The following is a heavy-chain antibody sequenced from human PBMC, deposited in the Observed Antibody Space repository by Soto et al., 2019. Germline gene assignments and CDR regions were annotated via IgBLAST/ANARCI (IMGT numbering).Heavy chain of an antibody. CDR1: GGTFSSYA. J-gene: IGHJ4*02. CDR3: ASSHTDYGDYPWEY. D-gene: IGHD4-17*01. Sequence: GASVKVSCKASGGTFSSYAISWVRQAPGQGLEWMGGIIPIFGTANYAQKFQGRVTITADESTSTAYMELSSLRSEDTAVYYCASSHTDYGDYPWEYWGQGTLVTVSS. V-gene: IGHV1-69*13. CDR2: IIPIFGTA.